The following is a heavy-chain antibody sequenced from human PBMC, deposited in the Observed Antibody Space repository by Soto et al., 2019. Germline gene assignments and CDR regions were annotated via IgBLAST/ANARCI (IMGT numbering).Heavy chain of an antibody. D-gene: IGHD3-22*01. CDR2: ISDSGHYI. J-gene: IGHJ5*02. CDR1: GFTFSTYG. V-gene: IGHV3-21*01. CDR3: ARSGLALPYSASHWFDP. Sequence: PGGSLRLSWAAAGFTFSTYGMNWVRPAPGKGLEWLSSISDSGHYIYYADSVKGRFTISRDNAKNSLFLQMNSLRGEDTAVYYCARSGLALPYSASHWFDPWGHGTLVTGSS.